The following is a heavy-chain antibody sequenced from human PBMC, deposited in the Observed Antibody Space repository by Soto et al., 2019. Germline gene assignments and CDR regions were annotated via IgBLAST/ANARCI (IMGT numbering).Heavy chain of an antibody. CDR3: ARDSEYYYDSSGYRHDAFDI. V-gene: IGHV4-30-4*01. D-gene: IGHD3-22*01. J-gene: IGHJ3*02. Sequence: QVQLQESGPGLVKPSQTLSLTCTVSGGSISSGDYYWSWIRQPPGKGLEWIGYIYYSGSTYYNPSLKSRVTISVDTSKNQFSLKLSSVTAADTAVYYCARDSEYYYDSSGYRHDAFDIWGQGTMVTVSS. CDR1: GGSISSGDYY. CDR2: IYYSGST.